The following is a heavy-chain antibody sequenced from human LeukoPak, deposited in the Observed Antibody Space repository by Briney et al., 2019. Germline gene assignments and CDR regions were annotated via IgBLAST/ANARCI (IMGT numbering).Heavy chain of an antibody. V-gene: IGHV3-23*01. D-gene: IGHD6-13*01. Sequence: GGSLRLSCAASGFTFSSNAMSRVRQAPGKGLEWVSAISGSGGNTYYADSVKGRFTISRDNSKNTVYLQMNSLRAEDTAVYYCAKEPAGAAAADYWGQGTLVTVSS. CDR1: GFTFSSNA. CDR2: ISGSGGNT. CDR3: AKEPAGAAAADY. J-gene: IGHJ4*02.